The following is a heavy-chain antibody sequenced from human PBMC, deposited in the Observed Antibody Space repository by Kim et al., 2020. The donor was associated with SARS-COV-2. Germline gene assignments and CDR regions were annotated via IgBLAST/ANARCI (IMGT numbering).Heavy chain of an antibody. CDR1: GGSVSSGSYY. V-gene: IGHV4-61*01. CDR2: IYYSGST. CDR3: ARVGEVPAATSPYYYYGMDV. J-gene: IGHJ6*02. D-gene: IGHD2-2*01. Sequence: SETLSLTCTVSGGSVSSGSYYLSWIRQPPGKGLEWIGYIYYSGSTNYNPSLKSRVTISVDTSKNQFSLKLISVTAADTAVYYCARVGEVPAATSPYYYYGMDVWGQGTTVTVSS.